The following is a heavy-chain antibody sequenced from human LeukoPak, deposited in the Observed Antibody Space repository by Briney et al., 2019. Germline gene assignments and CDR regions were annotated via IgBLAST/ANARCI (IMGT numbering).Heavy chain of an antibody. CDR3: ARVSSIAVAGREAFDI. D-gene: IGHD6-19*01. J-gene: IGHJ3*02. Sequence: ASVKVSCKASGCTFTGYFMHWVRQAPGQGLEWMGWINPNSGGTNYAQKFQGRVTMTRDTSISTAYMELSRLRSDDTAVYYCARVSSIAVAGREAFDIWGQGTMVTVSS. CDR1: GCTFTGYF. CDR2: INPNSGGT. V-gene: IGHV1-2*02.